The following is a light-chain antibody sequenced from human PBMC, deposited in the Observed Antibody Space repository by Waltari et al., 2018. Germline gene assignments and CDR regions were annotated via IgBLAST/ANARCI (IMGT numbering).Light chain of an antibody. CDR3: QQYGSSVMYT. V-gene: IGKV3-20*01. CDR1: RSLTKRY. J-gene: IGKJ2*01. CDR2: GAS. Sequence: EIVLTQSPDTLSLSPGERATLSCRTSRSLTKRYLAGYKQKPGQAPRLLIYGASSRAAGIPDRFSGSGSGTDFTLTISRLEPEDFAVYYCQQYGSSVMYTFGQGTKLEIK.